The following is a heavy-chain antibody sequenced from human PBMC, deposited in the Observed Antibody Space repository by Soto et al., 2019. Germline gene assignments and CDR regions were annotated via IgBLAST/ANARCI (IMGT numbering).Heavy chain of an antibody. V-gene: IGHV3-7*01. D-gene: IGHD6-6*01. J-gene: IGHJ6*02. CDR3: ARVVGSSFRFYYYYYGVDV. Sequence: EVQLVESGGGLVQPGGSLRLSCAASGFTFSSYWMTWVRQAPGKGLEWVANIKQDGSEKYYMDSVKGRFTISRDNAYNSLYLQMNSLRAEDTAVYYCARVVGSSFRFYYYYYGVDVWGQGATVTVSS. CDR1: GFTFSSYW. CDR2: IKQDGSEK.